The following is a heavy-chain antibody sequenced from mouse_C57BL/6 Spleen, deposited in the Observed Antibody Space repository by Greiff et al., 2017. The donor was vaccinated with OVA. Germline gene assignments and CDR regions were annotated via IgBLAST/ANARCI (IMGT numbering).Heavy chain of an antibody. CDR3: ARGDGYYWYFDV. J-gene: IGHJ1*03. CDR1: GFTFSDYG. V-gene: IGHV5-17*01. Sequence: EVQGVESGGGLVKPGGSLKLSCAASGFTFSDYGMHWVRQAPEKGLEWVAYISSGSSTIYYADTVKGRFTISRDNAKNTLFLQMTSLRSEDTAMYYCARGDGYYWYFDVWGTGTTVTVSP. CDR2: ISSGSSTI. D-gene: IGHD2-3*01.